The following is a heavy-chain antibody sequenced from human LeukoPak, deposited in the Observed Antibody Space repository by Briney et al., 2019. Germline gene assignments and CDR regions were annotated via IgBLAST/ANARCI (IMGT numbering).Heavy chain of an antibody. Sequence: GGSLRLSCAVSGFTFSSYGMHWVRQAPGKGLEWVAVISYDGSNKYYADSVKGRFTISRDNSKNTLYLQMNSLRAEDTAVYYCAARDYGGNSGIWGQGTMVTVSS. J-gene: IGHJ3*02. D-gene: IGHD4-23*01. CDR3: AARDYGGNSGI. V-gene: IGHV3-30*03. CDR1: GFTFSSYG. CDR2: ISYDGSNK.